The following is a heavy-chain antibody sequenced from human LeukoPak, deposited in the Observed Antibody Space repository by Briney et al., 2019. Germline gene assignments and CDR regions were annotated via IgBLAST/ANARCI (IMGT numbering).Heavy chain of an antibody. CDR3: ARLYSSDWSGLDY. CDR2: INTNTGNP. V-gene: IGHV7-4-1*02. Sequence: GASVKVSCKASGYAFSRYGMNWVRQAPGQGLEWMGWINTNTGNPTYAQGFTGRFVFSLDTSVSTAYMQITSLKAEDTAVYYCARLYSSDWSGLDYWGQGTLVTVAS. CDR1: GYAFSRYG. J-gene: IGHJ4*02. D-gene: IGHD3-22*01.